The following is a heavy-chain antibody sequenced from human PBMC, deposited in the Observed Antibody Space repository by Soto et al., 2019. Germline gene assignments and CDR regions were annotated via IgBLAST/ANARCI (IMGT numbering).Heavy chain of an antibody. D-gene: IGHD6-13*01. J-gene: IGHJ6*02. CDR3: ATVGDGYRGQQLVLSYYYGMDV. CDR1: GYTLTELS. CDR2: FDPEDGET. V-gene: IGHV1-24*01. Sequence: ASVKVSCKVSGYTLTELSMHWVRQAPGKGLEWMGGFDPEDGETIYAQKFQGRVTMTEDTSTDTAYMELSSLRSEDTAVYYCATVGDGYRGQQLVLSYYYGMDVWGQGTTVTVSS.